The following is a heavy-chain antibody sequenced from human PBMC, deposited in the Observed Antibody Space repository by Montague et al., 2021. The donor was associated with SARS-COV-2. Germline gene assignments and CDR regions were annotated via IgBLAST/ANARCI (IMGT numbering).Heavy chain of an antibody. CDR2: ISWNSGSI. Sequence: SLRLSCAASGFTFGDYALHWVRQAPGKGLEWVSGISWNSGSIAYADSVKGRFTISRDNAKNSLYLQVNSLRAGDTALYYCAKTGGSGWDYYDSSGYYVNWGQGTLVTVSS. J-gene: IGHJ4*02. CDR3: AKTGGSGWDYYDSSGYYVN. CDR1: GFTFGDYA. V-gene: IGHV3-9*01. D-gene: IGHD3-22*01.